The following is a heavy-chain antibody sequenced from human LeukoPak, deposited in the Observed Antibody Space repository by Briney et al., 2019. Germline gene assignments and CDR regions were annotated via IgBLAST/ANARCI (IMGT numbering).Heavy chain of an antibody. CDR2: ISAYNGDT. J-gene: IGHJ6*02. Sequence: ASVKVSCKASGYTFTSYGISWVRQAPGQGLEWMGWISAYNGDTNYAQKLQGRVTMTTDTSTSTAYMELRSLRSDDTAVYYCARVDRLLWFGEFYGMDVWGQGTLVTVSS. V-gene: IGHV1-18*04. D-gene: IGHD3-10*01. CDR1: GYTFTSYG. CDR3: ARVDRLLWFGEFYGMDV.